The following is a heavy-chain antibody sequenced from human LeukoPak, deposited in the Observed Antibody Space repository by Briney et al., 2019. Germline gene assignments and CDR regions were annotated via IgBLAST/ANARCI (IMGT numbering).Heavy chain of an antibody. CDR3: ASGYSYSSGWYGFDY. Sequence: ASVKVSCKASGGTFSSYAISWVRQAPGQGLEWMGRIIPILGIANYAQKFQGRVTITADKSTSTAYMELSSLRSEDTAVYYCASGYSYSSGWYGFDYWGQGTLVTVSS. CDR2: IIPILGIA. D-gene: IGHD6-19*01. J-gene: IGHJ4*02. CDR1: GGTFSSYA. V-gene: IGHV1-69*04.